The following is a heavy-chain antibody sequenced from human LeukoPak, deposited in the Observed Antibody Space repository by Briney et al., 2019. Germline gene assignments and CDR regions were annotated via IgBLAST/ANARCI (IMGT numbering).Heavy chain of an antibody. CDR2: MNPNSGNT. CDR1: GYTFTSYD. V-gene: IGHV1-8*03. D-gene: IGHD5-12*01. CDR3: ARDIVATLGDVGLYSQLDY. J-gene: IGHJ4*02. Sequence: ASVKVSCKASGYTFTSYDINWVRQATGQGLEWMGWMNPNSGNTGYAQKFQGRVTITRNTSISTAYMELSSLRSEDTAVYYCARDIVATLGDVGLYSQLDYWGQGTLVTVSS.